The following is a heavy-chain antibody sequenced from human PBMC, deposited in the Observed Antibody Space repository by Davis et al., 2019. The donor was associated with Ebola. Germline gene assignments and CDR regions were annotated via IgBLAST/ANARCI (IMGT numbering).Heavy chain of an antibody. Sequence: SVQVSCKASGGTFSSYAISWVRQAPGQGLEWMGGIIPIFGAANYAQNFQGRVTITADESTSTAYMELSSLRSDDTAVYYCARGSTFWSAIEAYYFYYYMDVWGKGTTVTVSS. V-gene: IGHV1-69*13. J-gene: IGHJ6*03. CDR2: IIPIFGAA. D-gene: IGHD3-3*01. CDR3: ARGSTFWSAIEAYYFYYYMDV. CDR1: GGTFSSYA.